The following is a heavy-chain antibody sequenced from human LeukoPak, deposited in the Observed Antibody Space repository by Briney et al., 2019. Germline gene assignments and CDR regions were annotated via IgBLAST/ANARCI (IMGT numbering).Heavy chain of an antibody. J-gene: IGHJ4*02. V-gene: IGHV4-39*01. CDR1: GGSISRGTYY. CDR2: IYYSGTT. Sequence: PPETRSLTCTVSGGSISRGTYYWGWSRQPPGKGLEWIGSIYYSGTTYYNPSLKSRVTISVDTSKHQFSLKLSSVTAADTAVYYCARQDIGLLDYWRQGT. D-gene: IGHD3-16*01. CDR3: ARQDIGLLDY.